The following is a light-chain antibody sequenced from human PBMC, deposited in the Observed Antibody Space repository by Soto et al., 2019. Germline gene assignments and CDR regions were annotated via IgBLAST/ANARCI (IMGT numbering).Light chain of an antibody. Sequence: DIQITQSPSTLSASVGDRVTITCRASQSISSWLAWYQQKPGKAPKLLIYKASSLESGVPSRFSGSGSGTEFTLTISNLQPDDFATYYCQQSNTYSWTFGQGTKVDIK. CDR1: QSISSW. J-gene: IGKJ1*01. CDR2: KAS. CDR3: QQSNTYSWT. V-gene: IGKV1-5*03.